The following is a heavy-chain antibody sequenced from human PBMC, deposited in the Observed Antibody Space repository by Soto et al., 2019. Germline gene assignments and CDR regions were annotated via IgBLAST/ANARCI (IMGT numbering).Heavy chain of an antibody. D-gene: IGHD4-4*01. CDR2: IIPIFGTT. J-gene: IGHJ4*02. CDR3: ARNRLQLGPRFDY. Sequence: SVKVSCKASGGTFSSYAISWVRQAPGQGLEWMGGIIPIFGTTNYAQKFQGRVTITADESTSTAYMELSSLRSEDTAVYYCARNRLQLGPRFDYWGQGTPVTVSS. V-gene: IGHV1-69*13. CDR1: GGTFSSYA.